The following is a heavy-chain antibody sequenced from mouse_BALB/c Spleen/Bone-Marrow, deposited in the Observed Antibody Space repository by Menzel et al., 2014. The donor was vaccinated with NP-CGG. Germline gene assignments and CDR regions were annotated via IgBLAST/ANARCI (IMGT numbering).Heavy chain of an antibody. Sequence: EVKLMESGGGLVQPKGSLKLSCAASGFTFNTNAMNWVRQAPGKGLEWVARIRSKSNNYATYYADSVKDRFTISRDDSQSMLYLQMNNLKTEDTAMYYCVRERDAMDYWGQGTSVTVSS. CDR3: VRERDAMDY. J-gene: IGHJ4*01. CDR1: GFTFNTNA. CDR2: IRSKSNNYAT. V-gene: IGHV10S3*01.